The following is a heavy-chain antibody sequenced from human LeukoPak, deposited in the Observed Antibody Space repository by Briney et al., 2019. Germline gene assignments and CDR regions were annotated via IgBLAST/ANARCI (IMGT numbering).Heavy chain of an antibody. CDR1: GYTFTSYG. CDR3: ARFGVVVVADNWFDP. Sequence: ASVKVSCKASGYTFTSYGISWVRQAPGQGLEWMGWISAYNGNTNYVQKLQGRVTMTTDTSTSTAYMELRSLRSDDTAVYYCARFGVVVVADNWFDPWGQGTLVTVSS. CDR2: ISAYNGNT. V-gene: IGHV1-18*01. J-gene: IGHJ5*02. D-gene: IGHD2-15*01.